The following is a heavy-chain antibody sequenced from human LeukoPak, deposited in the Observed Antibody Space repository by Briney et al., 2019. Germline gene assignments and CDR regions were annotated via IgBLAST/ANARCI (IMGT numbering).Heavy chain of an antibody. CDR2: IISTVGSP. D-gene: IGHD2-15*01. Sequence: PLGSLRLSCAASGFTFRSYAMSWVRQAPGKRLGWVSAIISTVGSPYYADSVKGRFTISRDNSKNTLYLQMNSLRAEDTAIYYCAKEPRDCTGGTCYAGGGYYFHYWGQGTLVTVSS. CDR3: AKEPRDCTGGTCYAGGGYYFHY. J-gene: IGHJ4*02. CDR1: GFTFRSYA. V-gene: IGHV3-23*01.